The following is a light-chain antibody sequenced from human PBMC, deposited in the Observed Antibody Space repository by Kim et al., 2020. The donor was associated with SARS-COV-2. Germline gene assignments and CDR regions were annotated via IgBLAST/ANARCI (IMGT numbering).Light chain of an antibody. Sequence: NFMLTQAHSVSESPGNTVTISCTRSSGSIASNYVQWYQQRPGSAPTIVIYEDKQRPSGVPDRFSGSIDSSSNSASLTISGLKSEDEADYYCQSYDSSSPNWVIRRGTHLTVL. J-gene: IGLJ3*02. CDR1: SGSIASNY. V-gene: IGLV6-57*04. CDR3: QSYDSSSPNWV. CDR2: EDK.